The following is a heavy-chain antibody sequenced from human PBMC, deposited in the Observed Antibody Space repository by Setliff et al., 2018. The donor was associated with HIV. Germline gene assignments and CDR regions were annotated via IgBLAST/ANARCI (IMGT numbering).Heavy chain of an antibody. D-gene: IGHD3-10*01. J-gene: IGHJ5*01. Sequence: KVSCKASGFTFSKSAIHWVRQAPGQRLELMAWINAANGHAKYSQKFQGRVTITRDTSATIAYMELSSLTSEDTALYFCARTDYDSGKSVLDSWGQGTLVTVS. CDR1: GFTFSKSA. V-gene: IGHV1-3*01. CDR2: INAANGHA. CDR3: ARTDYDSGKSVLDS.